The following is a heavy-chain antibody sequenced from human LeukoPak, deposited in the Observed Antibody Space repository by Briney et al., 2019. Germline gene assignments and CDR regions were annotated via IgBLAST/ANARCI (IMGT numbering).Heavy chain of an antibody. V-gene: IGHV3-7*01. CDR2: MDPSGSQK. D-gene: IGHD1-1*01. J-gene: IGHJ4*02. Sequence: PGGSLRLSCAASEFIFDRSWVHWVRQAPGKGLEWVANMDPSGSQKRYVDSVKGRFTISKDNPGTSLYLDMYGLRAEDTAKYYCAIWTSGNYWGQGTLVTVSS. CDR3: AIWTSGNY. CDR1: EFIFDRSW.